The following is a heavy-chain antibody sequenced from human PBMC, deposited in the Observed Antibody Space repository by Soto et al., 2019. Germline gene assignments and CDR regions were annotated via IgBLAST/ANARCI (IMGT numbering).Heavy chain of an antibody. CDR3: ARERGYDKPPHYYYYMDV. J-gene: IGHJ6*03. V-gene: IGHV3-53*04. Sequence: VQLVESGGGLVQPGGSLRLSCAASGFTVSSNYMSWVRQAPGKGLEWVSVIYSGGSTYYADSVKGRFTISRHNSKNTLYLQMNSLRAEDTAVYYCARERGYDKPPHYYYYMDVWGKGTTVTVSS. CDR2: IYSGGST. CDR1: GFTVSSNY. D-gene: IGHD2-2*01.